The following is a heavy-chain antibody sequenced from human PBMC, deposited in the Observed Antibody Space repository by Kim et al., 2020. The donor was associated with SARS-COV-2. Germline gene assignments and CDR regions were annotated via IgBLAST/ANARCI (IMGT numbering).Heavy chain of an antibody. CDR1: GFTFSSYS. V-gene: IGHV3-21*01. J-gene: IGHJ6*02. D-gene: IGHD4-17*01. CDR2: SSSSSSYI. Sequence: GGSLRLSCAASGFTFSSYSMNWVRQAPGKGLEWVSSSSSSSSYIYYADSEKGRFTISRDNAKNSLYLQMNSLRAEDTAVYYCARDPYGGDVFYYYYGIDVWGQGTTVTVSS. CDR3: ARDPYGGDVFYYYYGIDV.